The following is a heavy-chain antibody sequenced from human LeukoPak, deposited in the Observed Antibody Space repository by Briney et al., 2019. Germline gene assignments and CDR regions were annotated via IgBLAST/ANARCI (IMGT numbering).Heavy chain of an antibody. V-gene: IGHV4-61*02. CDR3: ARQGEDPHIAAAGTNDWYFDL. Sequence: SETLSLTCTVSGGSISSGSYYWSWIRQPAGKGLEWFGRIYTSGSTNYNPSLKSRVTISVDTSKNQFSLKLSSVTAADTAVYYCARQGEDPHIAAAGTNDWYFDLWGRGTLVTVSS. J-gene: IGHJ2*01. CDR2: IYTSGST. D-gene: IGHD6-13*01. CDR1: GGSISSGSYY.